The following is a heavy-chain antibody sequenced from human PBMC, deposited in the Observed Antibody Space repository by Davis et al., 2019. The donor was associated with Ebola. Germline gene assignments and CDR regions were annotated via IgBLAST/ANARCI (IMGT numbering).Heavy chain of an antibody. CDR2: IYTNGNT. CDR1: EGSISSHY. Sequence: SETLSLTCTVSEGSISSHYWSWIRHPAGKGLEWNGHIYTNGNTNYNPSFKSRVNISSDTSKNHFSLRMTSVTAADAAVYYCAAYSDWYFDLWGRGTLVTVSS. CDR3: AAYSDWYFDL. D-gene: IGHD3-16*01. J-gene: IGHJ2*01. V-gene: IGHV4-4*07.